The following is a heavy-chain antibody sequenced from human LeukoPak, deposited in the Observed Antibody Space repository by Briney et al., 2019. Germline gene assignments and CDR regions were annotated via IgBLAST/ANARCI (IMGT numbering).Heavy chain of an antibody. Sequence: GGSLRLSCAASGFTFSSYGMHWVRQAPGKGVEWVAVIWYDGSNKYYADSVKGRFTISRDNSKNTLYLQMNSLRAEDTAIYYCARLSMKSKWFDPWGQGTLVTVSS. V-gene: IGHV3-33*01. CDR2: IWYDGSNK. CDR1: GFTFSSYG. CDR3: ARLSMKSKWFDP. J-gene: IGHJ5*02.